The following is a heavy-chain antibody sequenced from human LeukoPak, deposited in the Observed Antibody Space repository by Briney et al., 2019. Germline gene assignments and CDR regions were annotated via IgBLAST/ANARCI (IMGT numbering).Heavy chain of an antibody. Sequence: ASVKVSCKASGYTFTGYYMHWVRQAPGQGLGWMGWINPNSGGTNYAQKLQGRVTMTTDTSTSTAYMELRSLRSDDTAVYYCARDVDDGYSSGWHVDYWGQGTLVTVSS. V-gene: IGHV1-2*02. J-gene: IGHJ4*02. CDR3: ARDVDDGYSSGWHVDY. D-gene: IGHD6-19*01. CDR1: GYTFTGYY. CDR2: INPNSGGT.